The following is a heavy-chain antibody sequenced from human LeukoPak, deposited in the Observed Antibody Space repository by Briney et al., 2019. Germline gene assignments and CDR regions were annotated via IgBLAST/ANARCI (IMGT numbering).Heavy chain of an antibody. D-gene: IGHD3-16*01. V-gene: IGHV3-23*01. Sequence: GGSLRLSCAASGFTFNSYGMTWVRQAPGKGLEWVSTISASGDSAYYADSVKGRFTISRDNSKNTLYLQVNSLRAEDTAVYYCAKTYVWYYCDFWGQGILVSVSS. CDR1: GFTFNSYG. CDR2: ISASGDSA. J-gene: IGHJ4*02. CDR3: AKTYVWYYCDF.